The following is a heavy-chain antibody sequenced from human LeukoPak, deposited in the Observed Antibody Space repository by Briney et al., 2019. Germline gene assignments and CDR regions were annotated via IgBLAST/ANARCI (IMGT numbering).Heavy chain of an antibody. CDR1: GFTFSNYG. CDR2: IWYDGTKK. CDR3: AKRDWNYIFDY. J-gene: IGHJ4*02. D-gene: IGHD1-7*01. Sequence: GGSLRLSFAASGFTFSNYGMHWVRQAPGKGLEWVAVIWYDGTKKYYADFVKGRFTISRDDSKNTLYLQMNSLRAEDTAVYYCAKRDWNYIFDYWGQGTLVTVSS. V-gene: IGHV3-33*06.